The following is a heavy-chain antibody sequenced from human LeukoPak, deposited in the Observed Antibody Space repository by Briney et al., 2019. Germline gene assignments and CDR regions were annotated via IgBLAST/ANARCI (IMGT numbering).Heavy chain of an antibody. D-gene: IGHD3-22*01. CDR2: IYYSGST. CDR1: GGSVSSGSYY. V-gene: IGHV4-61*01. CDR3: ARALNYYDSPFDI. Sequence: SETLSLTCTVSGGSVSSGSYYWNWIRQPPGKGLEWIAYIYYSGSTNYNPSLKSRVTISIDTSKNQFSLKLSSVTAADTAVYYCARALNYYDSPFDIWGQGTMVTVSS. J-gene: IGHJ3*02.